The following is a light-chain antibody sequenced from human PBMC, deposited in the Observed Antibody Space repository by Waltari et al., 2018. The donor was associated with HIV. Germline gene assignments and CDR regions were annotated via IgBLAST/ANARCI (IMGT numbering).Light chain of an antibody. CDR2: SDN. CDR1: SSNIGRNS. CDR3: AAWDDSLDAWV. V-gene: IGLV1-44*01. J-gene: IGLJ3*02. Sequence: QSVLTQPPSASGTPGKRVPISCSGSSSNIGRNSVNWFQQVPGTAPKLLMYSDNQRPAGVPDRFSGSKSGTSASLAISGLQSEDEADYYCAAWDDSLDAWVFGGGTRLTVL.